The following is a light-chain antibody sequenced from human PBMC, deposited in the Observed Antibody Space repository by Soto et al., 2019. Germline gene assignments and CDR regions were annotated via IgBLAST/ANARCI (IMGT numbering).Light chain of an antibody. CDR1: SSDVGFSNY. Sequence: QSVLTQPASVSGSPGQSITISCTGTSSDVGFSNYVSWYQQHPGKAPKLMIYEVSNRPSGVSNRFSGSKSGNTASLTISGLQAEDEAEYYCNSFTSSSTLSVFGTGTKLTVL. J-gene: IGLJ1*01. CDR3: NSFTSSSTLSV. CDR2: EVS. V-gene: IGLV2-14*01.